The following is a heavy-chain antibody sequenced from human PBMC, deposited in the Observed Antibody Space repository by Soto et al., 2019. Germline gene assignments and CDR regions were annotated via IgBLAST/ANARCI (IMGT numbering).Heavy chain of an antibody. Sequence: QVQLVQSGAEVKKPGSSVKVSCKASGGTFSSYTISWVRQAPGQGLEWMGRIIPILGIANYAQKFQGRVTITADKSTSTAYMELSSLRSEDTAVYYCARETYYYDSSGYYCWYFDLWGRSTLVTVSS. CDR2: IIPILGIA. V-gene: IGHV1-69*02. CDR1: GGTFSSYT. CDR3: ARETYYYDSSGYYCWYFDL. D-gene: IGHD3-22*01. J-gene: IGHJ2*01.